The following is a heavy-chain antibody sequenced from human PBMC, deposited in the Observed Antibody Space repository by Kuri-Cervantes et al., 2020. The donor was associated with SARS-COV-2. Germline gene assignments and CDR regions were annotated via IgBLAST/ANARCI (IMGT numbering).Heavy chain of an antibody. CDR3: ARGRIQLWVDS. CDR1: AYSISNGYY. V-gene: IGHV4-38-2*02. J-gene: IGHJ4*02. CDR2: IYHSGGTYYHSGTP. D-gene: IGHD5-18*01. Sequence: GSLRLSCTVSAYSISNGYYWGWIRQPPGKGLEWIGTIYHSGGTYYHSGTPYYNPSLKSRVTISLGTSKNQFSLKLSSVTAADTALYFCARGRIQLWVDSRGQGTLVTVSS.